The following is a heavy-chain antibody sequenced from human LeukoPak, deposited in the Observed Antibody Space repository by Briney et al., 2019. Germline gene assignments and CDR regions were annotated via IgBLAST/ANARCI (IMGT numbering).Heavy chain of an antibody. CDR2: IASDGGAK. Sequence: GGSLRLSCVASGFPFHDHGIQWVRQAPGKGLEWVAVIASDGGAKVYADFVKGRITLSRDNSKNTVFLQMNSLSVEDTAVYYCAREAAWGQWYFDLWGQGAPVTVSS. CDR3: AREAAWGQWYFDL. J-gene: IGHJ4*02. V-gene: IGHV3-30*03. CDR1: GFPFHDHG. D-gene: IGHD6-19*01.